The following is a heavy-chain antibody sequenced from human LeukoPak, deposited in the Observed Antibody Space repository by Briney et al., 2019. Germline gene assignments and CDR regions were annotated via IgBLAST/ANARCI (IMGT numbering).Heavy chain of an antibody. J-gene: IGHJ6*02. Sequence: SQTLSLTCTVSGGSISSGGYYWSWIRQHPGKGLEWIGYIYYSGSTYYNPSLKSRVTISVDTSKNQFSLKLSSVTAADTAVYYCARERGVAVTTHYYYYGMDVWGQGTTVTVSS. CDR3: ARERGVAVTTHYYYYGMDV. V-gene: IGHV4-31*03. CDR1: GGSISSGGYY. D-gene: IGHD2-21*02. CDR2: IYYSGST.